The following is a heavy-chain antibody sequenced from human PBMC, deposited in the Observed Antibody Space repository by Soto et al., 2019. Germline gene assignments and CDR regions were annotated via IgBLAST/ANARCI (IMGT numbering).Heavy chain of an antibody. CDR2: IYYTGNT. CDR3: ASEVSSTDGMDV. Sequence: PSETLSLTCTVSGDSSVSSSSYYWGWIRQPPGKGLEWIGSIYYTGNTFYSPSFRSRLTISVDTSKSQFSLKFSSVTAADTATYYCASEVSSTDGMDVWGQGTTVTVSS. V-gene: IGHV4-39*01. D-gene: IGHD2-15*01. J-gene: IGHJ6*02. CDR1: GDSSVSSSSYY.